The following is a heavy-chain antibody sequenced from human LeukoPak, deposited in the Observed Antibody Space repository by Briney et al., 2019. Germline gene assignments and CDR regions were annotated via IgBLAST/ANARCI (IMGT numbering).Heavy chain of an antibody. CDR3: TRVGPSTVVDY. D-gene: IGHD1-26*01. CDR2: IRSKPQSYAT. Sequence: GGSPRLSCAASGFTFSDSAIHWVRQAYGKGLEWVGRIRSKPQSYATAYDESLKGRFTISRDDSKDTAYLQMSSLKIEDTAVYYCTRVGPSTVVDYWGQGTQVTVSS. V-gene: IGHV3-73*01. CDR1: GFTFSDSA. J-gene: IGHJ4*02.